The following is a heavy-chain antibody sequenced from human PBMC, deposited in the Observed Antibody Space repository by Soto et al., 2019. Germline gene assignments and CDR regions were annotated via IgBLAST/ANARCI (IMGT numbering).Heavy chain of an antibody. D-gene: IGHD2-15*01. CDR2: IKTNTEGGTT. J-gene: IGHJ6*02. CDR3: TTGSVEGV. V-gene: IGHV3-15*07. CDR1: GLTISNAW. Sequence: EVQLVESGGGFIYPGGSLRLSCAASGLTISNAWMNWVRQAPGKGLEWVGRIKTNTEGGTTDYSAAVKGRFTVSRDDSKNTLYLQMNSLKTEDTAVYDCTTGSVEGVWSQGTTFTVSS.